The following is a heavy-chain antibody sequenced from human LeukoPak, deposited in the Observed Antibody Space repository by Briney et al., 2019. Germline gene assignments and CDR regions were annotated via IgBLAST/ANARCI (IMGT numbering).Heavy chain of an antibody. CDR1: GYTFIGYY. CDR3: ARVDPLWSGYSQYYFDY. V-gene: IGHV1-2*02. D-gene: IGHD3-3*01. CDR2: INPKSGDT. Sequence: GASVKVSCKASGYTFIGYYLHWVRQAPGQGLEWMGWINPKSGDTNYAQKFQDRVTMTRDTSISTAYMELSRLRSDDTAVYYCARVDPLWSGYSQYYFDYWGQGTLVTVSS. J-gene: IGHJ4*02.